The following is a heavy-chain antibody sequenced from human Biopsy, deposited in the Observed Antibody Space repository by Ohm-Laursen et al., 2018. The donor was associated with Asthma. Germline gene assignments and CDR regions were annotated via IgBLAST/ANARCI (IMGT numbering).Heavy chain of an antibody. Sequence: SETLSLTCTVPGGSISTYYWTWIRQPPGKGLEWVAYLYNSGTTNYNPSLKSRVTISVDTSKNQVSLNVRSVTAADTAVYYCARDRGGTYGRTFESWGQGTLVTVSP. J-gene: IGHJ4*02. CDR1: GGSISTYY. V-gene: IGHV4-59*01. CDR3: ARDRGGTYGRTFES. D-gene: IGHD1-26*01. CDR2: LYNSGTT.